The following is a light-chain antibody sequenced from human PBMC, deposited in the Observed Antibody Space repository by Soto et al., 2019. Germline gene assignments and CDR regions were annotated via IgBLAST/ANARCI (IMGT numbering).Light chain of an antibody. CDR3: QSYDTSLNAYV. CDR1: SSNIGRGYD. V-gene: IGLV1-40*01. Sequence: QSVLTQPPSVSGAPGQRVTISCTGSSSNIGRGYDVHWYQQLPGTAPKLLIYGDTNRPSGVPDRFSGSKSGSSASLAITGLQAEDEADYSCQSYDTSLNAYVFGSGTKVTVL. J-gene: IGLJ1*01. CDR2: GDT.